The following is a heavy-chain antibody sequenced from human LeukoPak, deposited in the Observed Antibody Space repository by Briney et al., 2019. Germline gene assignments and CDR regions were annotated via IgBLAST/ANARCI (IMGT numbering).Heavy chain of an antibody. CDR3: ARDRRYYGSGSDY. Sequence: GGSLRLSCAASGFTFSSYSMNWVRQAPGKGLEWVSSISSSSSYIYYADSVKGRFTISRDNAKNSLYLQMNSLRAEDTAVYYCARDRRYYGSGSDYWGQGTLVTVSS. V-gene: IGHV3-21*01. J-gene: IGHJ4*02. D-gene: IGHD3-10*01. CDR1: GFTFSSYS. CDR2: ISSSSSYI.